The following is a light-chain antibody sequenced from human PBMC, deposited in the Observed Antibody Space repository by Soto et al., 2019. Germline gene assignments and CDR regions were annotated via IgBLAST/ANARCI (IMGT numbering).Light chain of an antibody. V-gene: IGLV1-44*01. CDR1: TSNIGNNA. J-gene: IGLJ3*02. CDR3: AAWDDSFWV. Sequence: QPVLTQPPSASATPGQRVTISCSGSTSNIGNNAVSWYQHLPGTAPRLLIYSNNQRPSGVPDRFSGSKSGTSASLAISGLQSEDEADYYCAAWDDSFWVFGGGTKLTVL. CDR2: SNN.